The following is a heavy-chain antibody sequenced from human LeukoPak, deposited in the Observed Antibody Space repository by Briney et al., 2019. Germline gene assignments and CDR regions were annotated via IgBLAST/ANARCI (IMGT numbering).Heavy chain of an antibody. Sequence: SETLSLTCTVSGGSISSYYWSWIRQPAGKGLEWIGRIYTSGSTNCNPSLKSRVTISVDTSKNQFSLKLSSVTAADTAVYYCARYVGPRTKKGYYYYYMDVWGKGTTVTISS. V-gene: IGHV4-4*07. CDR3: ARYVGPRTKKGYYYYYMDV. CDR2: IYTSGST. D-gene: IGHD1-14*01. J-gene: IGHJ6*03. CDR1: GGSISSYY.